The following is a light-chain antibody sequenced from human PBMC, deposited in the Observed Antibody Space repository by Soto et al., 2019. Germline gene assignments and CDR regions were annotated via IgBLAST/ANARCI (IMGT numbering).Light chain of an antibody. CDR1: SSNIGSKT. V-gene: IGLV1-44*01. CDR3: AAWDDSLNGVV. J-gene: IGLJ2*01. CDR2: SNN. Sequence: QSVLTQPPSASGTPGQRVTLSCSGSSSNIGSKTVNWYQQLTGTAPKLLIYSNNQRPSGVPDRFSGSRSGTSAALAISVFQSEYEADYYCAAWDDSLNGVVFGGGTKLTVL.